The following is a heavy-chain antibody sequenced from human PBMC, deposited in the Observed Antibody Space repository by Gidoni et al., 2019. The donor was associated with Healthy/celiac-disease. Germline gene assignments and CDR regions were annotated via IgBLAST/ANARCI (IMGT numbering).Heavy chain of an antibody. Sequence: QVQLQQWGAGLLKPSETMSLTCAVYGGSVSGYYWSWIRQPPGTGLEWIGEINHRGSTNYTPSLKSRVTISVDTSKNQFSLKLSSVTAADTAVYYCARGKGCTNGVCYVRYYYGMDVWGQGTTVTVSS. J-gene: IGHJ6*02. D-gene: IGHD2-8*01. CDR3: ARGKGCTNGVCYVRYYYGMDV. CDR2: INHRGST. CDR1: GGSVSGYY. V-gene: IGHV4-34*01.